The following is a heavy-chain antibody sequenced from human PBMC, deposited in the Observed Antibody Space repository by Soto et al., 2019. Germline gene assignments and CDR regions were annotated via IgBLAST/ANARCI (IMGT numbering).Heavy chain of an antibody. CDR2: ILNDGSNR. CDR3: ARDDEYSGNGMDV. D-gene: IGHD3-10*01. V-gene: IGHV3-33*01. CDR1: GFTFSNYG. Sequence: QVQLVESGGGVVQPGRSLRLSCAASGFTFSNYGMHWVRQAPGKGLEWVAVILNDGSNRYHADSVKDRFTIARDNSKNMLDLQMNSLRAEDTAVYYWARDDEYSGNGMDVWGQGTTVTVS. J-gene: IGHJ6*02.